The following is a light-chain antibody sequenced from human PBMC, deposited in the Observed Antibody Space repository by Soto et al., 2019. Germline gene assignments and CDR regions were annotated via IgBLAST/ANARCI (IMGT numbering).Light chain of an antibody. V-gene: IGLV1-40*01. CDR1: SSKIGAGYD. CDR2: GNI. CDR3: QSYDSSLSGVV. Sequence: QSVLTQPPSVSGARGRRVTISCTGSSSKIGAGYDVHWYRHLPGTAPKLLIYGNINRPSGVPDRLSGSKSGTSASLAITGLQAEDEADYYCQSYDSSLSGVVFGGGTNFTVL. J-gene: IGLJ2*01.